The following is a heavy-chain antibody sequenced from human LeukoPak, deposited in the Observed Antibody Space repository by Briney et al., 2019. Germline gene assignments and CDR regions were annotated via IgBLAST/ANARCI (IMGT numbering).Heavy chain of an antibody. CDR1: GYTFANDA. Sequence: GGSLRLSCTASGYTFANDAVGWVRQAPGKGLEWVGFIRSKVYAGTAQYAASVKGRFTISRDDSKSIAYLRMNSLKIEDTAVYYCTRGLSRAYYYNGMDVWGQGTTVTVSS. CDR3: TRGLSRAYYYNGMDV. J-gene: IGHJ6*02. D-gene: IGHD2-2*01. CDR2: IRSKVYAGTA. V-gene: IGHV3-49*04.